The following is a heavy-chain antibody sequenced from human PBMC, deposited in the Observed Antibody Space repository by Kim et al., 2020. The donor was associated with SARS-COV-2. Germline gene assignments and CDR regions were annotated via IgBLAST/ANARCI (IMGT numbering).Heavy chain of an antibody. CDR1: GGSFSGYY. CDR3: ASSGAPETYYDYVWGSYRPDY. CDR2: INHSGST. J-gene: IGHJ4*02. V-gene: IGHV4-34*01. D-gene: IGHD3-16*02. Sequence: SETLSLTCAVYGGSFSGYYWSWIRQPPGKGLEWIGEINHSGSTNYNPSLKSRVTISVDTSKNQFSLKLSSVTAADTAVYYCASSGAPETYYDYVWGSYRPDYWGQGTLVTVSS.